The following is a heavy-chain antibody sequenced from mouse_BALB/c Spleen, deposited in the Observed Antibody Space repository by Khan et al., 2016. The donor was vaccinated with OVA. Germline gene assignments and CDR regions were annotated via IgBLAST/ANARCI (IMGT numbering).Heavy chain of an antibody. CDR3: ARVTYSAGSY. V-gene: IGHV14-3*02. CDR2: IDPANGYT. CDR1: GFNINDTY. D-gene: IGHD2-13*01. Sequence: EVQLQQSGAELVKPGASVKLSCTTSGFNINDTYIHWVKQRPEQGLVWIGRIDPANGYTKFDQRFRGKATITTDTSSNTAYLPLSSLTSEDTAVYYCARVTYSAGSYWGQGTLVTVSA. J-gene: IGHJ3*01.